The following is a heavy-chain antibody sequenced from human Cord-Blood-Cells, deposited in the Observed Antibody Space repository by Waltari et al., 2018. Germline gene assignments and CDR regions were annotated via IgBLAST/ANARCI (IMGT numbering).Heavy chain of an antibody. J-gene: IGHJ3*02. Sequence: PIFGTANYAQKFQGRVTITADESTSTAYMELSSLRSEDMAVYYCARGTYSSSWYKGAFDIWGQGTMVTVSS. D-gene: IGHD6-13*01. V-gene: IGHV1-69*01. CDR3: ARGTYSSSWYKGAFDI. CDR2: PIFGTA.